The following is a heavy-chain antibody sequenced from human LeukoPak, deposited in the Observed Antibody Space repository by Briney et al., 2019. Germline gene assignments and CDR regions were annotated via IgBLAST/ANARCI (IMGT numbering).Heavy chain of an antibody. CDR3: AGDDKDAFDI. J-gene: IGHJ3*02. D-gene: IGHD3-22*01. V-gene: IGHV4-59*01. CDR2: VFYTGGT. CDR1: GASMSSYY. Sequence: KTSETLSLTCTVSGASMSSYYWNWIRQPPGKGLEWIGYVFYTGGTNYNPSLKGRVTISIDMSKNQFSLNLSSVTAADTAVYYCAGDDKDAFDIWGQGTMVTVSS.